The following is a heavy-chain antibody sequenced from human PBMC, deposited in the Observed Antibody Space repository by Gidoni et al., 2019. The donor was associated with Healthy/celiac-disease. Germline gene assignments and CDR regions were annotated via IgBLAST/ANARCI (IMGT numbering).Heavy chain of an antibody. J-gene: IGHJ5*02. CDR1: GFTFSNAW. CDR3: TTIQGYWFDP. Sequence: EVQLVESGGGLVKPGGSLRLSGAASGFTFSNAWMSRVRQVPGKGLEWVCRIKSKTDGGTTDYAAPVKGRFTISRDDSKNTLYLQMNSLKTEDTAVYYCTTIQGYWFDPWGQGTLVTVSS. V-gene: IGHV3-15*01. CDR2: IKSKTDGGTT.